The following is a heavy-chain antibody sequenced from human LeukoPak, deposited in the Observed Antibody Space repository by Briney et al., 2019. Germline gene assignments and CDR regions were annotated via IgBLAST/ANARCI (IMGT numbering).Heavy chain of an antibody. CDR1: GFTFRSYA. J-gene: IGHJ6*02. CDR2: ISGSGGST. V-gene: IGHV3-23*01. CDR3: ARAARPPYYYYGMHV. Sequence: GGSLRLSCAASGFTFRSYAMSWVRQAPGKGLEWVSAISGSGGSTYYADSVKGRFTISRDNSKNTLYLQMNSLRAEDTAVYYCARAARPPYYYYGMHVWGQGTTVTVSS. D-gene: IGHD6-6*01.